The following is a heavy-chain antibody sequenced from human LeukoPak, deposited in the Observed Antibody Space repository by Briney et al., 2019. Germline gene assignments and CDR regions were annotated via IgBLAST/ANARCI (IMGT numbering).Heavy chain of an antibody. CDR2: IYYSGST. J-gene: IGHJ3*02. V-gene: IGHV4-59*01. Sequence: SETLSLTCTVSGGSISSYYWSWIRQPPGKGLEWNGYIYYSGSTNYNPSLKSRVTISVDTSKNQFSLKLSSVTAADTAVYYCARDTTTGYCSSTSCWAFDIWGQGTMVTVSS. CDR3: ARDTTTGYCSSTSCWAFDI. D-gene: IGHD2-2*01. CDR1: GGSISSYY.